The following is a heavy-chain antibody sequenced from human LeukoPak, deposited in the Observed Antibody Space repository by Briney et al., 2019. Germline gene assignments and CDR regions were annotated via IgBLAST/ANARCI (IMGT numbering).Heavy chain of an antibody. J-gene: IGHJ5*02. CDR3: ARDSRITMVRELKFDP. Sequence: SETLSLTCTVSGGSISSSSYYWGWIRQPPGKGLEWIGSIYYSGSTYYNPSLKSRVTISVDTSKNQFSLKLSSVTAADTAVYYCARDSRITMVRELKFDPWGQGTLVTVSS. V-gene: IGHV4-39*07. D-gene: IGHD3-10*01. CDR1: GGSISSSSYY. CDR2: IYYSGST.